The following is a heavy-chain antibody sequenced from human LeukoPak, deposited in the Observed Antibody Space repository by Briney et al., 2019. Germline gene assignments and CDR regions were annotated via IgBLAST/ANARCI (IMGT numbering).Heavy chain of an antibody. Sequence: PGGSLRLSCTASGFTFSSYWMHWVRQAPGKGLVWVSRINTDGSSTRYADSVKGRFTISRDNAKNTLYLQVNNLRAEDTAVYYCARESGYCSATSCYRPEDYWGQGTLVTVSS. V-gene: IGHV3-74*01. D-gene: IGHD2-2*01. CDR2: INTDGSST. CDR3: ARESGYCSATSCYRPEDY. J-gene: IGHJ4*02. CDR1: GFTFSSYW.